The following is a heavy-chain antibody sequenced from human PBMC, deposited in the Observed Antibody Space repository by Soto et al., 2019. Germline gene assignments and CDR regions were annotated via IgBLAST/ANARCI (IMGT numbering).Heavy chain of an antibody. V-gene: IGHV3-23*01. D-gene: IGHD2-21*01. Sequence: EVQLLESGGGLVQPGGSLRLSCAASGFIFRDYAMTWVRQAPGKGLEWVSSISGGAISTYYADSVKGRFTVSRDNSKNTLYLQMSSLRAEDTVIYYCAKEARAYCGTAGDNWGQGTLVTVSS. CDR1: GFIFRDYA. J-gene: IGHJ4*02. CDR3: AKEARAYCGTAGDN. CDR2: ISGGAIST.